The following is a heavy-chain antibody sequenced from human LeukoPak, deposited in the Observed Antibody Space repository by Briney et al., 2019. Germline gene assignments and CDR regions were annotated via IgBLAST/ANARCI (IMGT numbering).Heavy chain of an antibody. V-gene: IGHV3-30*02. CDR3: ARVKSYYCDTSDKDAFDI. J-gene: IGHJ3*02. D-gene: IGHD3-22*01. CDR2: IRNDGNKY. Sequence: PGGSLRLSCVASGFTFSTSGMHWVRQSPGKGLDWVAFIRNDGNKYNYAESVKGRFTISRDNSKNTLYLQMDSLSAEDTAVYYCARVKSYYCDTSDKDAFDIWGQGTMVTVSS. CDR1: GFTFSTSG.